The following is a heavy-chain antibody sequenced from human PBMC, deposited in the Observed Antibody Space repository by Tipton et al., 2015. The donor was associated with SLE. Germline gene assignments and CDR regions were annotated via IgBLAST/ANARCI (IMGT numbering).Heavy chain of an antibody. V-gene: IGHV4-59*11. CDR1: GGSISNQY. J-gene: IGHJ4*02. CDR2: IFYTGRT. CDR3: ARGPQDFDY. Sequence: TLSLTCTVSGGSISNQYWSWIRQPPGKGLELIGYIFYTGRTNYNPPLKSRVTSSVDTSKNQFSLKLTSVTAADTAVYYCARGPQDFDYWGQGTLVTVSS.